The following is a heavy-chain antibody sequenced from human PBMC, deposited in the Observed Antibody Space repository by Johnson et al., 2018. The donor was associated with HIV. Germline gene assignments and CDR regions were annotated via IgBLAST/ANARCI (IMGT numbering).Heavy chain of an antibody. D-gene: IGHD1-1*01. J-gene: IGHJ3*02. CDR1: GFTFSSYA. V-gene: IGHV3-30-3*01. CDR2: MSYDGSNK. Sequence: QEQLVESGGGLVQPGGSLRLSCAASGFTFSSYAMSWVRQAPGKGLEWVAVMSYDGSNKYYADSVKGRFTISRDNAKNSLYLQMNSMRAEDTAVYYCASGLDNGNDRDAFDIWGQGTLVTVSS. CDR3: ASGLDNGNDRDAFDI.